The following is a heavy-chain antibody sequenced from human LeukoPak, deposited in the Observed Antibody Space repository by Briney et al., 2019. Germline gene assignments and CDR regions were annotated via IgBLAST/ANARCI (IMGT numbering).Heavy chain of an antibody. CDR2: ISYDGSNK. V-gene: IGHV3-30*18. Sequence: GGSLRLSCAASGFTFSSYGMHWVRQAPGKGLEWVAVISYDGSNKYYADSVKGRFTIYRDTTKNTLYLQMNSLRAEDAAVYYCTNAVDTAMVPFGYWGQGTLVTVSS. D-gene: IGHD5-18*01. CDR1: GFTFSSYG. J-gene: IGHJ4*02. CDR3: TNAVDTAMVPFGY.